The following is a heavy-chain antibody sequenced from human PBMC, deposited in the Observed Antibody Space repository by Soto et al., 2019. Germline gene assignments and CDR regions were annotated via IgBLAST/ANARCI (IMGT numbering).Heavy chain of an antibody. CDR1: GFIFSSYN. J-gene: IGHJ3*02. CDR3: ARDRGVGTPDSFDI. Sequence: EVRLVESGGGLVQPGGSLRLSCAASGFIFSSYNLNWVRQAAGKGLEWVSYISSSGNTIYYSDSVKGRFTFSRDNGKNSLFLQMNSLREEDTAVYYCARDRGVGTPDSFDIWGQGTMVTVSS. CDR2: ISSSGNTI. D-gene: IGHD3-3*01. V-gene: IGHV3-48*02.